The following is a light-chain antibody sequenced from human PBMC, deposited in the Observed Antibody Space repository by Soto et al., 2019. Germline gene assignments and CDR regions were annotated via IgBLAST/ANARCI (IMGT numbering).Light chain of an antibody. V-gene: IGLV2-23*02. CDR2: DVT. CDR3: CSYAASNTWV. CDR1: SSDVGVYNH. J-gene: IGLJ3*02. Sequence: QSALTQPASVSGSPGQSIAISCTGTSSDVGVYNHVSWYQQHPGKAPKLMIYDVTKRPSGVSNRFSGSKSGNTASLTISGLQAEDEADYYCCSYAASNTWVFGGGTQLTVL.